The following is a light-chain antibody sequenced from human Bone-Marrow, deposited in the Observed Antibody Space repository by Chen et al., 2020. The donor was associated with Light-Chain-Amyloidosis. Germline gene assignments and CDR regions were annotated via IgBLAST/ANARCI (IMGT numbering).Light chain of an antibody. CDR1: QSVSSN. J-gene: IGKJ1*01. CDR2: GAS. V-gene: IGKV3-15*01. CDR3: QQYNNWPLWT. Sequence: EIVMTQSPATLSVSPGERATLSCRASQSVSSNLAWYQQKPGQAPRLLIYGASTRATGIPARFSGSGSGTEFTRTISSLQSEEFAVYYCQQYNNWPLWTFGQGTKVEIK.